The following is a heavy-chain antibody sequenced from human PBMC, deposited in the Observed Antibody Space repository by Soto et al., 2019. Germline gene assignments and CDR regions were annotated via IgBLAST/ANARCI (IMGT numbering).Heavy chain of an antibody. V-gene: IGHV4-59*01. J-gene: IGHJ5*02. CDR3: TRGNGWFDP. D-gene: IGHD2-8*01. CDR2: IHYTGTT. Sequence: WTWVRQPPGMGLEWIGYIHYTGTTNYNPSLKSRVTISIDTSKNQFSLILTSVTAADTALYYCTRGNGWFDPWGQGTLVTVSS.